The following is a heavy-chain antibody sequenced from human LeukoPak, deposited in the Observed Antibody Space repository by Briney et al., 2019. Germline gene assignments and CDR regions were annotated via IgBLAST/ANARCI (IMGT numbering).Heavy chain of an antibody. D-gene: IGHD1-26*01. CDR3: ARVDRGSYTYFDY. Sequence: ASVKVSCKASGYTLTVYYMHWVRQAPGQGLEWMGWINPNSGGTNYAQKFQGRVTMTRDTSISTAYMELSRLRSDDTAVYYCARVDRGSYTYFDYWGQGTLVTVSS. J-gene: IGHJ4*02. CDR1: GYTLTVYY. V-gene: IGHV1-2*02. CDR2: INPNSGGT.